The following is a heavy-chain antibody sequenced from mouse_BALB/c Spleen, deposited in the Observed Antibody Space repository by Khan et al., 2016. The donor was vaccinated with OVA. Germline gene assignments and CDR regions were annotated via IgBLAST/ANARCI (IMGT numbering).Heavy chain of an antibody. V-gene: IGHV2-9-2*01. CDR3: VRAGYNDSFPY. D-gene: IGHD1-3*01. J-gene: IGHJ3*01. Sequence: QVQLKEPGPGLVAPSQSLSITCAVSGFSLTSYDISWIRQPPGKGLEWLGVIWTGGGTNYNSAFMSRLSISKDNSKSQVFLKMNSLQTDDTALCYSVRAGYNDSFPYWGQGTLVTVSA. CDR1: GFSLTSYD. CDR2: IWTGGGT.